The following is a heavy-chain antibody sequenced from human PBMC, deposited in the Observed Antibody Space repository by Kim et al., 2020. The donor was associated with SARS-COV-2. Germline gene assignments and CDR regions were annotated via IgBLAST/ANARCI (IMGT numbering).Heavy chain of an antibody. V-gene: IGHV1-3*01. Sequence: SQKFQGRVPITRDPSASTAYMGLSSLRSEDTAVYYCARDDGSYWNYYFDYWGQGTLVTVSS. D-gene: IGHD1-7*01. CDR3: ARDDGSYWNYYFDY. J-gene: IGHJ4*02.